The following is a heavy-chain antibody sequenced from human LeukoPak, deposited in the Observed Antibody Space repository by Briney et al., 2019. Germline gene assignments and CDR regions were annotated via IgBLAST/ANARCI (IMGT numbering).Heavy chain of an antibody. Sequence: SQTLSLTCTVSGGSISSGGYYWSWIRQHPGKGLEWIGYIYYSGSTYYNPSLKSRVTISLDTSKNQFSLKLSSVTAADTAVYYCARELPPYYYGSGNYIDVIDYWGQGTLVTVSS. D-gene: IGHD3-10*01. CDR1: GGSISSGGYY. CDR3: ARELPPYYYGSGNYIDVIDY. V-gene: IGHV4-31*03. J-gene: IGHJ4*02. CDR2: IYYSGST.